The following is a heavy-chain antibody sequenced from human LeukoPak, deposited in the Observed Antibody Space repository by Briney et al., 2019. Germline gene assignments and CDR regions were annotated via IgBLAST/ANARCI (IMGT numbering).Heavy chain of an antibody. CDR3: AKDGFLAYYDFWSGYCYFDY. CDR1: GFTFSSYS. J-gene: IGHJ4*02. V-gene: IGHV3-21*04. D-gene: IGHD3-3*01. CDR2: ISSSSSYI. Sequence: GGSLRLSCAASGFTFSSYSMNWVRQAPGKGLEWVSSISSSSSYIYYADSVKGRFTISRDNSKNTLYLQMNSLRAEDTAVYYCAKDGFLAYYDFWSGYCYFDYWGQGTLVTVSS.